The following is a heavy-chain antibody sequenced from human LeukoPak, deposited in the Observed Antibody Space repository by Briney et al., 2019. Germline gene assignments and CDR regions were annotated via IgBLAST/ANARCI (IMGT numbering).Heavy chain of an antibody. V-gene: IGHV3-23*01. CDR1: GFTFSTYA. Sequence: PGGSLRLSCAASGFTFSTYAMSWVRQAPGKGLEWVSAISGSGGSTYYADSVKGRFTISRDNSKNTLYLQMNSLRAEDTAVYYCARAPRAWLVHVDWGQGTLVTVSS. J-gene: IGHJ4*02. CDR3: ARAPRAWLVHVD. D-gene: IGHD6-19*01. CDR2: ISGSGGST.